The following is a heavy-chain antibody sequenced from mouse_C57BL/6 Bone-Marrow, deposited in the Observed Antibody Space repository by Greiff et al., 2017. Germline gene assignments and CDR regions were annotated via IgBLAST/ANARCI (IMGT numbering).Heavy chain of an antibody. Sequence: EVMLVESGGDLVKPGGSLKLSCAASGFTFSSYGMSWVRQTPDKRLEWVATISSGGSYTYYPDSVKGRFTISRDNAKNPLYLQMSSLRSEDTAMYYCARQIYDGYWYYFDYWGQGTTLTVSS. CDR2: ISSGGSYT. J-gene: IGHJ2*01. D-gene: IGHD2-3*01. CDR3: ARQIYDGYWYYFDY. V-gene: IGHV5-6*01. CDR1: GFTFSSYG.